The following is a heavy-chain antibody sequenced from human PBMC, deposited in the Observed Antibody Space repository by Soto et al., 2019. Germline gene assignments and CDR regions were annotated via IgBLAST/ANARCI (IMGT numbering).Heavy chain of an antibody. J-gene: IGHJ4*02. Sequence: EVLLLESGGGLVQPGRSLRLSCAASGFTFSTYATSWVRQAPGKGLEWVSGISATGGTSYYADSVKGRFTISRDNSKNTLYLQMNSLRPDDTAVYYCARVSRSAATPDDYWGQGTLVTVSS. CDR1: GFTFSTYA. D-gene: IGHD6-25*01. CDR2: ISATGGTS. CDR3: ARVSRSAATPDDY. V-gene: IGHV3-23*01.